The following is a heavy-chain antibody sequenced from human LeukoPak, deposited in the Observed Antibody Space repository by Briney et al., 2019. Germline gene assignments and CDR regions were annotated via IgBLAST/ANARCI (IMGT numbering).Heavy chain of an antibody. Sequence: VASVKVSCKASGYTSTSYGISWVRQAPGQGLEWMGWISAYNGSTNYAQKLQGRVTMTTDTSTSTAYMELRSLRSDDTAVYYCARDRAAMVRDYYYGMDVWGQGTTVTVSS. D-gene: IGHD5-18*01. CDR2: ISAYNGST. CDR3: ARDRAAMVRDYYYGMDV. J-gene: IGHJ6*02. V-gene: IGHV1-18*01. CDR1: GYTSTSYG.